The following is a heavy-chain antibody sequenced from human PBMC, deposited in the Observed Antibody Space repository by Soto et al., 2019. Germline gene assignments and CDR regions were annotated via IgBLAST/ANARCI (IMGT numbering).Heavy chain of an antibody. CDR1: GGSISSGGYY. J-gene: IGHJ5*02. Sequence: SETLSLTCTVSGGSISSGGYYWSWIRQHPGKGLEWIGYIYYSGSTYYNPSLKSRVTISVDTSKNQFSLKLSSVTAADTAVYYCARKRGLYARNWFDPWGQGTLVTVSS. CDR2: IYYSGST. D-gene: IGHD3-10*01. V-gene: IGHV4-31*03. CDR3: ARKRGLYARNWFDP.